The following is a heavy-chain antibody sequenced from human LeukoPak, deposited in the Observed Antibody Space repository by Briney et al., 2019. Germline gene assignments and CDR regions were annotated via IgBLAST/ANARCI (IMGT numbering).Heavy chain of an antibody. V-gene: IGHV5-51*01. D-gene: IGHD6-19*01. Sequence: GESLKISCKGSGYIFSTYWTAWVRQMPAEGLEWMGITYPGDSDTRYSPSFEGQVTISVDKSINTAYLQWSSLKASDTAMYYCARHLGLTSGWYDYWGQGTLVSVSS. CDR1: GYIFSTYW. J-gene: IGHJ4*02. CDR3: ARHLGLTSGWYDY. CDR2: TYPGDSDT.